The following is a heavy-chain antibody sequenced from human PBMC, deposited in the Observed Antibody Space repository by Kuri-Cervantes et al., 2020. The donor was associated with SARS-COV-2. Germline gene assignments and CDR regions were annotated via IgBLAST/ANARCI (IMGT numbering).Heavy chain of an antibody. CDR2: MYSSGST. V-gene: IGHV4-31*03. J-gene: IGHJ3*01. D-gene: IGHD4-23*01. CDR1: GGSITSGSYY. Sequence: SETLSLTCTVSGGSITSGSYYWSWIRQHPGKGLEWIGYMYSSGSTYYNPSLKSRLTISGDTTKDRFSLRVTSVTAADTAVYYCARERPNTVANRGAFDVWGQGTMVTDSS. CDR3: ARERPNTVANRGAFDV.